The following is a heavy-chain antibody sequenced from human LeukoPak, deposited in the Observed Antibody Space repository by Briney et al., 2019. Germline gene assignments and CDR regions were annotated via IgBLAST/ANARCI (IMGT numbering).Heavy chain of an antibody. Sequence: PGGSLRLSCAASGFTFSNYWMHWVRQAPGKGLVWVSRVSADGSTTDYADSVKGRFTISRDNAKNTVYLQMNSLRAEDTAVYYCGRIAVAGGSWGQGTLVTVSS. D-gene: IGHD6-19*01. J-gene: IGHJ5*02. CDR1: GFTFSNYW. V-gene: IGHV3-74*01. CDR2: VSADGSTT. CDR3: GRIAVAGGS.